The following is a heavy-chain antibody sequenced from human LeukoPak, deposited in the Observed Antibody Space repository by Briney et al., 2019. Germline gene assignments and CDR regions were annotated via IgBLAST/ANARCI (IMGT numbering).Heavy chain of an antibody. J-gene: IGHJ5*02. D-gene: IGHD6-13*01. V-gene: IGHV1-18*01. CDR3: ARDRYYIAAAGKGPPDWFDP. CDR2: TSAYNGNT. Sequence: ASVKVSCKASGYTFTSYGISWVRQAPGQGLEWMGWTSAYNGNTNYAQKLQGRVTMTTDTSTSTAYMELRSLRSDDTAVYYCARDRYYIAAAGKGPPDWFDPWGQGTLVTVSS. CDR1: GYTFTSYG.